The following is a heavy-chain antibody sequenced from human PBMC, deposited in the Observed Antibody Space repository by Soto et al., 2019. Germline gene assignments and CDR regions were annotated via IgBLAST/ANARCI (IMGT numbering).Heavy chain of an antibody. Sequence: SETLSLTCTVSGGSISSYYWTWIRQPPGKGLEWIGYIYYSGSTNYNPSLKSRVTISVDTSKNQFSLKLSSVTAADTAVYYCARRYGSAFDIWGQGTMVTVS. V-gene: IGHV4-59*01. CDR2: IYYSGST. CDR1: GGSISSYY. CDR3: ARRYGSAFDI. D-gene: IGHD3-10*01. J-gene: IGHJ3*02.